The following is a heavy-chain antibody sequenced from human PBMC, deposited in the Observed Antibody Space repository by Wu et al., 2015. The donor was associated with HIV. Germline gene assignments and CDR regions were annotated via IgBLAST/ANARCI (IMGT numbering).Heavy chain of an antibody. J-gene: IGHJ4*03. V-gene: IGHV1-69*05. D-gene: IGHD2-15*01. CDR3: VAGRRPNRRHFDR. CDR1: GGTFTSYA. Sequence: QVHLVQSGAEVKKSGSSVKVSCQASGGTFTSYAFSWVRQAPGQGFEWMGGISPISETPDYAQKFQGRVTIATDKSTSTVXMEFSSLRSEDTAMYYVVAGRRPNRRHFDRVGPGTLVTVSS. CDR2: ISPISETP.